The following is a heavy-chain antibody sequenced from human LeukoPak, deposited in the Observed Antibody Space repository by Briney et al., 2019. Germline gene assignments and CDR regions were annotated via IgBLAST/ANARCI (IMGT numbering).Heavy chain of an antibody. CDR2: IYYSGST. V-gene: IGHV4-39*07. CDR1: GGSISSSSYY. D-gene: IGHD3-22*01. CDR3: ARDYAYYDSSGYYYVGPYYFDY. Sequence: PSETLSLTCTVSGGSISSSSYYWGWIRQPPGKGLEWIGSIYYSGSTYYNPSLKSRVTISVDTSKNQFSLKLSSVTAADTAVYYCARDYAYYDSSGYYYVGPYYFDYWGQETLVTVSS. J-gene: IGHJ4*02.